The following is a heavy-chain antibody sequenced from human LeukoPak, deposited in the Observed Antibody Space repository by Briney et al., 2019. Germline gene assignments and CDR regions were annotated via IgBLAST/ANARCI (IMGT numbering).Heavy chain of an antibody. CDR2: IWYDGSNK. Sequence: PGRSLRLSCAASGFTFSSYGMHWVRQAPGKGLEWVAVIWYDGSNKYYADSLKGRFTISRDNSKNMLYLQMNILRVEDTAVYYCAKDRNPDSSSSVHWFDPWGQGTLVTVSS. CDR1: GFTFSSYG. D-gene: IGHD3-22*01. J-gene: IGHJ5*02. V-gene: IGHV3-33*06. CDR3: AKDRNPDSSSSVHWFDP.